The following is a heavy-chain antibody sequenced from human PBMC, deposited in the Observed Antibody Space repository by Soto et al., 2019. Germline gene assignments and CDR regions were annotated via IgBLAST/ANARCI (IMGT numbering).Heavy chain of an antibody. CDR3: ARVPTLSSSWFFDY. CDR2: IYSGGST. CDR1: GFTVSSNY. V-gene: IGHV3-53*01. D-gene: IGHD6-13*01. J-gene: IGHJ4*02. Sequence: PGGSLRLSCAASGFTVSSNYMSWVRQAPGKGLEWVSVIYSGGSTYYADSVKGRFTISIDNSKNTLYLQMNSLRAEDTAVYYCARVPTLSSSWFFDYWGQGTLVTVSS.